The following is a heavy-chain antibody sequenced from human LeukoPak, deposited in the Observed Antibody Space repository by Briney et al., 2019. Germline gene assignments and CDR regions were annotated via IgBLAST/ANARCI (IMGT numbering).Heavy chain of an antibody. CDR3: ARDQQPQTYYCSGGSCPYNWFDP. CDR2: IDAGNGDT. D-gene: IGHD2-15*01. CDR1: GYTFSDYA. Sequence: GASVKVSCKASGYTFSDYAMHWVRQAPGQRFERMGWIDAGNGDTRYSQKFQGRVTITRDTSASTAYMELSSLRSEDTAVYYCARDQQPQTYYCSGGSCPYNWFDPWGQGTLVTVSS. J-gene: IGHJ5*02. V-gene: IGHV1-3*01.